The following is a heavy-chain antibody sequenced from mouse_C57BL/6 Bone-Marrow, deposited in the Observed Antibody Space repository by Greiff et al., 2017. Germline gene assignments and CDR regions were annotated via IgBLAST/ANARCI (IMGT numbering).Heavy chain of an antibody. J-gene: IGHJ1*03. D-gene: IGHD1-2*01. Sequence: QVQLQQPGAELVRPGTSVKLSCKASGYTFTSYWMHWVKQRPGQGLEWIGVIDPSDSYTNYNQKFKGKATLTVDPSSSTDYMQLSSLTSEDSAVYYCARPLLLRPYWYFDVWGTGTTVTVSS. CDR2: IDPSDSYT. CDR3: ARPLLLRPYWYFDV. V-gene: IGHV1-59*01. CDR1: GYTFTSYW.